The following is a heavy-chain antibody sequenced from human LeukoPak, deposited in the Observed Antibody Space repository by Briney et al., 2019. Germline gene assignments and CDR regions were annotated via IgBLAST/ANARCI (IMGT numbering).Heavy chain of an antibody. D-gene: IGHD3-10*01. CDR1: GYTFTSYG. J-gene: IGHJ5*02. Sequence: EASVELSCKASGYTFTSYGISWVRQAPGQGLEWMGWISAYNGNTNYAQKLQGRVTMTTDTSTSTAYMELRSLRSDDTAVYYCARVRGVIIIGYNWFDPWGQGTLVTVSS. CDR2: ISAYNGNT. V-gene: IGHV1-18*01. CDR3: ARVRGVIIIGYNWFDP.